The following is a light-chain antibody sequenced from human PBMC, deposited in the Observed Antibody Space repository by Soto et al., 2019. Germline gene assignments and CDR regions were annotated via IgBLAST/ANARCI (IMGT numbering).Light chain of an antibody. Sequence: QSALTQPPSASGSPGQSVTISCTGTSSDIGAYNYVSWYQQYPGKAPKLIIYEVSQRPSGVPDRFSGSKSGNTASLTVSGLQVEDEADYYCSSFRGSDKPFGGGTKLTVL. CDR2: EVS. V-gene: IGLV2-8*01. CDR3: SSFRGSDKP. CDR1: SSDIGAYNY. J-gene: IGLJ2*01.